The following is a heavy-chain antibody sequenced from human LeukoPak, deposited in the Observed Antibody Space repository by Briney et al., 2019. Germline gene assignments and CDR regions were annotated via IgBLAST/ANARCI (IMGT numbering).Heavy chain of an antibody. CDR3: AKGQRWQTRPAYYDYGMDV. CDR2: ISGSGGST. D-gene: IGHD5-24*01. V-gene: IGHV3-23*01. J-gene: IGHJ6*02. Sequence: QAGGSLRLSCAASGFTFSSYAMSWVRQAPGKGLEWVSAISGSGGSTYYADSVKGRFTISRDNSKNTLYLQMNSLRAEDTAVYYCAKGQRWQTRPAYYDYGMDVWGQGTTVTVSS. CDR1: GFTFSSYA.